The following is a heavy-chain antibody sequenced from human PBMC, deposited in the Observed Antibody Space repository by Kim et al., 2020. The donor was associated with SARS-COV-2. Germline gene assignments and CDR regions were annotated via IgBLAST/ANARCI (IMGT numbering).Heavy chain of an antibody. CDR3: AGWGGHSGYDEFGLGYYYYGMDV. V-gene: IGHV1-69*13. CDR1: GGTFSSYA. Sequence: SVKVSCKASGGTFSSYAISWVRQAPGQGLEWMGGIIPIFGTANYAQKFQGRVTITADESTSTAYMELSSLRSEDTAVYYCAGWGGHSGYDEFGLGYYYYGMDVWGQGTTVTVSS. CDR2: IIPIFGTA. J-gene: IGHJ6*02. D-gene: IGHD5-12*01.